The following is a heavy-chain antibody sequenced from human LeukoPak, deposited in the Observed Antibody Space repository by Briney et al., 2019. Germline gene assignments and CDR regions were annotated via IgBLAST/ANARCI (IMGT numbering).Heavy chain of an antibody. CDR3: ASSPNLYGSGSYYTDDAFDI. D-gene: IGHD3-10*01. CDR1: GYSFATYW. V-gene: IGHV5-51*01. CDR2: IYPGDSDT. J-gene: IGHJ3*02. Sequence: GESLKISCKGSGYSFATYWIGWVRQMPGKGLEWMGIIYPGDSDTRYRPSFQGQVTISADKSISTAYLQWSSLRASDTATYYCASSPNLYGSGSYYTDDAFDIWGQGTMVTVSS.